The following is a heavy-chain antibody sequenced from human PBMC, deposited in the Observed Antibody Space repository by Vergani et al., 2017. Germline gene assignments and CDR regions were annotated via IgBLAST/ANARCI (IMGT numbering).Heavy chain of an antibody. Sequence: VQLVESGGGLVQPGGSLRLSCAASGSTVSGNYMTWVRQAPGKGLEWVSHIYSSDETYYADSVKGRVTISRDTSKNTLHLQINNLRVADTAVYYCARGNYYGSVTYVDPWGQGTLVTVSS. CDR3: ARGNYYGSVTYVDP. D-gene: IGHD3-10*01. J-gene: IGHJ5*02. CDR1: GSTVSGNY. V-gene: IGHV3-66*02. CDR2: IYSSDET.